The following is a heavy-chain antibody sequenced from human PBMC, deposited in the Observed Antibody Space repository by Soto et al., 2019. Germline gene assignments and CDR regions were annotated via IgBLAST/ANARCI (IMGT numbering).Heavy chain of an antibody. V-gene: IGHV4-31*03. CDR1: GGSISSGGYY. D-gene: IGHD3-10*01. Sequence: SETLSLTCTVSGGSISSGGYYWSWIRQHPGKGLEWIGYIYYSGSTYYNPSLKSRVTISVDTSKNQFSLKLSSVTAADTAVYYCARDSGSGSHDDYYYYGMDFWGQGTTVTGSS. CDR2: IYYSGST. CDR3: ARDSGSGSHDDYYYYGMDF. J-gene: IGHJ6*02.